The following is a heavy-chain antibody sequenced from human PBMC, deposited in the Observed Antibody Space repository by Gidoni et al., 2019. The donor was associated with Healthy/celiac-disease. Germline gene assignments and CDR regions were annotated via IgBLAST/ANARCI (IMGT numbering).Heavy chain of an antibody. CDR3: ARDPEGYSYGYFDY. D-gene: IGHD5-18*01. CDR1: GFTFSSYG. J-gene: IGHJ4*02. Sequence: QVQLVESGGGVVQPGRSLRPSCAASGFTFSSYGMHWVRQSPGKGLEWVAVIWYDGSNKYYADSVKGRFTISRDNSKNTLYLQMNSLRAEDTAVYYCARDPEGYSYGYFDYWGQGTLVTVSS. CDR2: IWYDGSNK. V-gene: IGHV3-33*01.